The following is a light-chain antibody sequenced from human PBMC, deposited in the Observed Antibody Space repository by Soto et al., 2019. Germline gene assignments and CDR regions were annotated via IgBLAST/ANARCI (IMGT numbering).Light chain of an antibody. CDR3: SSYTSSSTLV. V-gene: IGLV2-14*01. Sequence: QSELTQPASVSGSPGQSITISCTGTSSDVGGYNYVSWYQQHPGKAPKLMIYDVSNRPSGVSNRFSGSKSGNTASLTIPGLQAEDEADYYCSSYTSSSTLVFGTGTKVTVL. CDR1: SSDVGGYNY. J-gene: IGLJ1*01. CDR2: DVS.